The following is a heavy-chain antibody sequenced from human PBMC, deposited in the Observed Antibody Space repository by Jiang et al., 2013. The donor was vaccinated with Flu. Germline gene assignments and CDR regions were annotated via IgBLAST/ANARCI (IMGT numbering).Heavy chain of an antibody. CDR1: GITFGSYA. CDR3: AKGGHFSPYDY. D-gene: IGHD3-16*01. Sequence: ATGITFGSYAMTWVRLAPGKGLEWVSTISGNGGETFYADSVKGRFTISRDNSRNTFYLQMNSLRAEDTAVYYCAKGGHFSPYDYWGQGALVTVSS. V-gene: IGHV3-23*01. J-gene: IGHJ4*02. CDR2: ISGNGGET.